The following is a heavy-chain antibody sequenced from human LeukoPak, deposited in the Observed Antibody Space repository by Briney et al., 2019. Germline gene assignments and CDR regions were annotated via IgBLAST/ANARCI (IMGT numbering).Heavy chain of an antibody. Sequence: SETLSLTCTVSGGSISSYYWGWIRQPPGKGLEWIGSIYYSGSTYYNPSLKSRVTISVDTSKNQFSLKLSSVTAADTAVYYCARVHDSSGYYPLFDYWGQGTLVTVSS. CDR2: IYYSGST. CDR1: GGSISSYY. J-gene: IGHJ4*02. D-gene: IGHD3-22*01. CDR3: ARVHDSSGYYPLFDY. V-gene: IGHV4-39*07.